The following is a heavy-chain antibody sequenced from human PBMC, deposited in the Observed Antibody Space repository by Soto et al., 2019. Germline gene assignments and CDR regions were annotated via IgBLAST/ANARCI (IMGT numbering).Heavy chain of an antibody. CDR2: IYYSGST. J-gene: IGHJ3*02. V-gene: IGHV4-61*01. D-gene: IGHD2-2*01. CDR1: GGSVSSGSYY. CDR3: ARDTEYCSSTSCPRDVFDI. Sequence: SETLSLTCTVSGGSVSSGSYYWSWIRQPPGKGLEWIGYIYYSGSTNYNPSLKSRVTISVDTSKNQFSLKLSSVTAADTAVYYCARDTEYCSSTSCPRDVFDIWGQGTMVTVSS.